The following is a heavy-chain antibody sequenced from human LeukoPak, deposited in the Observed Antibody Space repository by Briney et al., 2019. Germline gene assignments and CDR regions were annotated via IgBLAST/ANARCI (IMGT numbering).Heavy chain of an antibody. CDR3: ARRDYGDYALYYYYYMDV. CDR2: IKQDGSEK. D-gene: IGHD4-17*01. Sequence: WGSLRLSCAASGFTFSSYWMSWVRQAPGKGLEWVANIKQDGSEKYYVDSVKGRFTISRDNAKNSLYLQMNSLRAEDTAVYYCARRDYGDYALYYYYYMDVWGKGTTVTVSS. CDR1: GFTFSSYW. V-gene: IGHV3-7*01. J-gene: IGHJ6*03.